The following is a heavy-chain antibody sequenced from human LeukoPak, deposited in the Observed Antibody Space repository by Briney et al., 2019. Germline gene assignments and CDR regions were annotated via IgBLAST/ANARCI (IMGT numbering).Heavy chain of an antibody. Sequence: PGGSLILSCGASGLTDSSHAMSWVRPAAGKGLEGVSTIIGTAGNTYYADSVKGPFTISRDDYKNTVYLQMNSLRAEDTAVYSCAKYTSGTYYRGLDQWGQGTLVTVSS. CDR1: GLTDSSHA. D-gene: IGHD3-10*01. CDR3: AKYTSGTYYRGLDQ. CDR2: IIGTAGNT. V-gene: IGHV3-23*01. J-gene: IGHJ4*02.